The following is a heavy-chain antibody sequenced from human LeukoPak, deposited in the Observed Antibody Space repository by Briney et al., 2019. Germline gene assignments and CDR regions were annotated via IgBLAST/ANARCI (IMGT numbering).Heavy chain of an antibody. V-gene: IGHV3-23*01. CDR3: AKDRSDNDYSYYDTDV. CDR2: ISNNGGYT. D-gene: IGHD4/OR15-4a*01. CDR1: GFTFSSSA. Sequence: PGGSLRLSCAASGFTFSSSAMSWVRQAPGKGLEWVSAISNNGGYTYYADSVQGRFTISRDNSKSTLYLQMNSLRAEDTAIYYCAKDRSDNDYSYYDTDVWGQGTTVTVSS. J-gene: IGHJ6*02.